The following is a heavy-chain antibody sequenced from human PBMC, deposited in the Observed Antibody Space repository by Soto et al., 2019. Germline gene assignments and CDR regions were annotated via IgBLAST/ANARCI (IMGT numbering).Heavy chain of an antibody. J-gene: IGHJ6*02. CDR2: IYYSGST. CDR1: GGSISSSSYH. V-gene: IGHV4-39*01. Sequence: SDTLSLTPTVSGGSISSSSYHWGWIRQPPXKGLEWIRSIYYSGSTYYNPSLKSRVTISVDTSKNQFSLKLSSVTAADTAVYYCARHRDGYNLWYYFYGMDVCGQRTTFT. D-gene: IGHD5-12*01. CDR3: ARHRDGYNLWYYFYGMDV.